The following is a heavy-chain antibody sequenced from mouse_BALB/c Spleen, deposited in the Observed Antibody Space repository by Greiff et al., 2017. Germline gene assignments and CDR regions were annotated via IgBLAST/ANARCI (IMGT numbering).Heavy chain of an antibody. CDR1: GFSLTSYD. D-gene: IGHD2-1*01. CDR3: VRDGNCWYFDV. V-gene: IGHV2-9-2*01. CDR2: IWTGGGT. Sequence: VKLVESGPGLVAPSQSLSITCTVSGFSLTSYDISWIRQPPGNGLEWLGVIWTGGGTNYNSAFMSRLSIRKDNSKSQVFLKMNSLQTDDTAIYFCVRDGNCWYFDVWGAGTTVTVSS. J-gene: IGHJ1*01.